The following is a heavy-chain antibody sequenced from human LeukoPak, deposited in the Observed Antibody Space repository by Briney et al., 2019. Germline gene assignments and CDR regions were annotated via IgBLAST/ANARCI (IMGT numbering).Heavy chain of an antibody. Sequence: GGSLRLSCTASGFTFSSYSMNWVRQAPGKGLEWLSYITSSSSSIFYADSVKGRFIISRDNAKSSLYLQMNSLRVEDTAAYYCARDRPESGYDNDYWGQGTLVTVSS. CDR1: GFTFSSYS. J-gene: IGHJ4*02. CDR3: ARDRPESGYDNDY. D-gene: IGHD5-12*01. V-gene: IGHV3-48*04. CDR2: ITSSSSSI.